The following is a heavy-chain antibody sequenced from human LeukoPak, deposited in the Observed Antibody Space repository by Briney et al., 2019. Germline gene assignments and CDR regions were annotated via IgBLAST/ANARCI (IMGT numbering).Heavy chain of an antibody. Sequence: ASVKVSCKASGYTFTGYYMHWVRQAPGQGLEWMGWINPNSGGTNYAQKFQGRVTMTRDTSISTAYMELSRLRSEDTAVYYCARGPLNWNDVLDYWGQGTLVTVSS. CDR3: ARGPLNWNDVLDY. V-gene: IGHV1-2*02. CDR2: INPNSGGT. J-gene: IGHJ4*02. D-gene: IGHD1-1*01. CDR1: GYTFTGYY.